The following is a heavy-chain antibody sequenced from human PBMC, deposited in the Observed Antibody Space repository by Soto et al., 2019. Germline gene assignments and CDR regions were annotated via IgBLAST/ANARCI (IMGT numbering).Heavy chain of an antibody. CDR1: GFTFSSYA. J-gene: IGHJ3*02. CDR2: MSGSGGST. Sequence: GGSLRLSCAASGFTFSSYAMSWVRQAPGKGLEWVAGMSGSGGSTYYADSVKGRFTISRDNSKNTLDLIMNSLRVEDTALYYCARDGQYRTDGFDIWGQGTMVTVSS. D-gene: IGHD5-12*01. CDR3: ARDGQYRTDGFDI. V-gene: IGHV3-23*01.